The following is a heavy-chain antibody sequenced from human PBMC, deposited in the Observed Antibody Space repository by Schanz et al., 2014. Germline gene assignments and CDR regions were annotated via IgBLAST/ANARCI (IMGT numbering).Heavy chain of an antibody. CDR1: GFTYSSYW. D-gene: IGHD6-13*01. CDR2: IDTAGSYT. J-gene: IGHJ5*02. CDR3: ARGRARQLVHWFDP. V-gene: IGHV3-74*01. Sequence: EVQLVESGGGLVQPGGSLRLSCAASGFTYSSYWMHWVRQAPGKGLVWVSTIDTAGSYTSYVDSVKGRFTISRDNARYSLYLEMNSLRAEDTAVYYCARGRARQLVHWFDPWGQGTLVTVSS.